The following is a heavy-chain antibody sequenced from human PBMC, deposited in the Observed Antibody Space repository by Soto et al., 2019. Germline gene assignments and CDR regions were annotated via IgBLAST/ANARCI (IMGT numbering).Heavy chain of an antibody. V-gene: IGHV4-34*01. J-gene: IGHJ5*02. CDR2: INRSGST. Sequence: SETLSLTGAVYGGSFPGYYWSWIRQPPGKGLEWIGEINRSGSTNYNSSLKSRVTISVDTSKNQFSLKLSSVTAADTAVYYCARRTVGASPNWFDPWGQGTLVTVSS. CDR3: ARRTVGASPNWFDP. CDR1: GGSFPGYY. D-gene: IGHD1-26*01.